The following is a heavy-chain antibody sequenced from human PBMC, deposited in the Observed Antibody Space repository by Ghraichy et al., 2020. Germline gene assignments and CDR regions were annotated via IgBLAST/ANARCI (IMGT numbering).Heavy chain of an antibody. CDR2: ISYDGSER. D-gene: IGHD3-16*01. J-gene: IGHJ4*02. CDR1: GFTFSNYA. Sequence: GGSLRLSCAASGFTFSNYAMHWVRQAPGKGLEWVAVISYDGSERYYADSVKGRFTISRDNSKDTLYLQMNSVRLEDTAVYYCARVRWGSSTSPTFSGFLYYWGQGTLVTVSS. V-gene: IGHV3-30*04. CDR3: ARVRWGSSTSPTFSGFLYY.